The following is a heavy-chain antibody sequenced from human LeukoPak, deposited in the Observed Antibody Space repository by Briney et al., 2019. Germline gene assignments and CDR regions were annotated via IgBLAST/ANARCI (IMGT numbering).Heavy chain of an antibody. J-gene: IGHJ4*02. V-gene: IGHV4-34*01. CDR3: ATRGSYGHDDY. CDR2: IYYSGST. CDR1: GGSFSGYY. Sequence: PSETLSLTCAVYGGSFSGYYWSWIRQPPGKGLEWIGSIYYSGSTYYNPSLKSRVTIFVDTSKNQFSLKLSSVTAADTAMYYCATRGSYGHDDYWGQGTLVTVSS. D-gene: IGHD5-18*01.